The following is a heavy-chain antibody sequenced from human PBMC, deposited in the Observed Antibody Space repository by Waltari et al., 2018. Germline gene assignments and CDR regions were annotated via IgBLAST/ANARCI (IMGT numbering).Heavy chain of an antibody. CDR2: IYYSGST. CDR1: GGSISSSSYY. D-gene: IGHD3-3*01. CDR3: ASYDFWSGYLFDY. Sequence: QLQLQESGPGLVKPSETLSLTCTVSGGSISSSSYYWGWIRQPPGKGLEWIGSIYYSGSTDYNPSLKSRVTISVDTSKNQFSLKLSSVTAADTAVYYCASYDFWSGYLFDYWGQGTLVIVSS. V-gene: IGHV4-39*01. J-gene: IGHJ4*02.